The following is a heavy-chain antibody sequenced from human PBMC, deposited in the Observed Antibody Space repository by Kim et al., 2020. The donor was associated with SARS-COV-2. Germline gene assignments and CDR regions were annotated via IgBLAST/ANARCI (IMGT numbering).Heavy chain of an antibody. D-gene: IGHD3-3*01. Sequence: GGSLRLSCAASGFTLSSHAMSWVRQAPGMGLEWVSATSGSGGSTYYADSVKGRFTISRDNPQNTLYLQMNSLRAEDTAVYYCAKDINFDFWSGNNYFGMDVWGQGTTVTVSS. J-gene: IGHJ6*02. V-gene: IGHV3-23*01. CDR2: TSGSGGST. CDR1: GFTLSSHA. CDR3: AKDINFDFWSGNNYFGMDV.